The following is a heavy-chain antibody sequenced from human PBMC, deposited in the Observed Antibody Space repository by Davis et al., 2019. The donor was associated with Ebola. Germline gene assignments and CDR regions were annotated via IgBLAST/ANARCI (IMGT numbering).Heavy chain of an antibody. V-gene: IGHV3-11*04. J-gene: IGHJ6*02. Sequence: GGSLRLSCAASGFTFSDYYMSWIRQAPGKGLEWVSYISSSGSTIYYADSVKGRFTISRDNAKNSLYLQMNSLRAEDTAVYYCARAGGDILTGYGYYYYYGMDVWGQGTTVTISS. CDR1: GFTFSDYY. D-gene: IGHD3-9*01. CDR2: ISSSGSTI. CDR3: ARAGGDILTGYGYYYYYGMDV.